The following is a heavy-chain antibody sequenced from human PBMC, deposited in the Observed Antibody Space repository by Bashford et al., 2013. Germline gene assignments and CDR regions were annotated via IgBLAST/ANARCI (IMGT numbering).Heavy chain of an antibody. CDR2: VFSSGRT. CDR3: ARARVVPGGTPNCFDP. J-gene: IGHJ5*02. CDR1: GGSISSGSYY. Sequence: SETLSLTCTVSGGSISSGSYYWELGSGQPAGKGLEWIGRVFSSGRTNYNPSLKSRVTISIDTSRNQFSLDLNAVTAADTALYYCARARVVPGGTPNCFDPVGPREPWSPSPQ. V-gene: IGHV4-61*02. D-gene: IGHD2-2*01.